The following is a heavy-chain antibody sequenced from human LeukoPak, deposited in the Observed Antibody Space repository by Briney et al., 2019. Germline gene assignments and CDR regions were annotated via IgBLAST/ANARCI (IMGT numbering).Heavy chain of an antibody. CDR2: ISSSSSYI. D-gene: IGHD1-7*01. J-gene: IGHJ4*02. V-gene: IGHV3-21*01. CDR1: GFTFSSYS. CDR3: ARERLELGHFYGY. Sequence: GGSLRLSCAASGFTFSSYSMNWVRQAPGKGLEWVTSISSSSSYIYYADSVKGRFTISRDNAKNSLYLQMNSLRAEDTAVYYCARERLELGHFYGYWGQGTLVTASS.